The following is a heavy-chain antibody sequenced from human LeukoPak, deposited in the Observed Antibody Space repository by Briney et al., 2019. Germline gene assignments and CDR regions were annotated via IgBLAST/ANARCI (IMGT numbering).Heavy chain of an antibody. D-gene: IGHD3-22*01. J-gene: IGHJ4*02. CDR2: IYYSGST. V-gene: IGHV4-59*01. CDR3: ARETSSGYYTTHVDY. Sequence: SETLSLTRTVSGGSISSYYWSWIRQPPGKGLEWIGYIYYSGSTNYNPSLKSRVTISVDTSKNQFSLKLSSVTAADTAVYYCARETSSGYYTTHVDYWGQGTLVAVSS. CDR1: GGSISSYY.